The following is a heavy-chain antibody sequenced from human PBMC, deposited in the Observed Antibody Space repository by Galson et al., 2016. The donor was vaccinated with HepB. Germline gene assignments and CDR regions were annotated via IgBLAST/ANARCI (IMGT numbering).Heavy chain of an antibody. D-gene: IGHD3-22*01. V-gene: IGHV4-39*07. Sequence: SETLSLTCTVSGDSISSSSYYWGWIRQPPGKGLEWIGTIYYTGSTYYNPSLKSRITISLDTPKNQFSLNLSYGTAADTAVYYCARDRRVFYDSSGYHAWGQGTLVTVSS. CDR2: IYYTGST. J-gene: IGHJ4*02. CDR3: ARDRRVFYDSSGYHA. CDR1: GDSISSSSYY.